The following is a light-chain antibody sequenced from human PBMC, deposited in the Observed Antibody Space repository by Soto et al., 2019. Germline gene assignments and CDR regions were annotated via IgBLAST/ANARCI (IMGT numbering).Light chain of an antibody. V-gene: IGKV1-9*01. Sequence: DIQLTQSPSFLSASVGDRVTITCRASQDVSRYLGWYQQKPGKAPNLLIYAASTLRSGVPSRFSGSGSETGITLPVSNLQAEYFATYCFPHHNSYVFAFGPGTKVDIK. CDR2: AAS. CDR1: QDVSRY. CDR3: PHHNSYVFA. J-gene: IGKJ3*01.